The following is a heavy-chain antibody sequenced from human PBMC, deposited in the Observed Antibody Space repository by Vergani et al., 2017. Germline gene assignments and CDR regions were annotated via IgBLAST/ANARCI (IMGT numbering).Heavy chain of an antibody. CDR1: GFTVSSNY. Sequence: VQLVESGGGLVQPGSLRLSCAASGFTVSSNYMSWVRQAPGKGLEWVSYISSSSSYTNYADSVKGRFTISRDNAKNSLYLQMNSLRAEDTAVYYCARDSGDSSGWYYAALIFDYWGQGTLVTVSS. D-gene: IGHD6-19*01. CDR3: ARDSGDSSGWYYAALIFDY. CDR2: ISSSSSYT. V-gene: IGHV3-11*06. J-gene: IGHJ4*02.